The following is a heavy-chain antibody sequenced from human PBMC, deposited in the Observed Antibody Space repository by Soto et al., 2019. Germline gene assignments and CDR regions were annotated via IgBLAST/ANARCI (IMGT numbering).Heavy chain of an antibody. J-gene: IGHJ4*02. CDR2: IYYSGAT. D-gene: IGHD1-26*01. CDR3: ATNSGGRRSYFDY. CDR1: GGSISGTAYY. V-gene: IGHV4-39*01. Sequence: SETLSLTCTVSGGSISGTAYYWAWIRQPPGKGLEWIGSIYYSGATYYSPSLKSRVTMSVDTSKNQFSLNLNSVTAADTAVYYCATNSGGRRSYFDYWGQGTPVTVSS.